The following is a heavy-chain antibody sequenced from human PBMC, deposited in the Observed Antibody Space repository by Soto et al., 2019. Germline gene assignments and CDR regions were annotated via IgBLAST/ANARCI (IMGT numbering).Heavy chain of an antibody. CDR3: ARRGPYGSGSYFDY. CDR1: GGFISSRTYY. CDR2: IHYTGST. D-gene: IGHD3-10*01. J-gene: IGHJ4*02. V-gene: IGHV4-39*01. Sequence: SETLSHTCTVSGGFISSRTYYWSRIRQSPGKGLEWIATIHYTGSTYYNPSLKSRLTISADTSQNQFSLKLSSMTAADTAVYYCARRGPYGSGSYFDYWGPGTLVTVSS.